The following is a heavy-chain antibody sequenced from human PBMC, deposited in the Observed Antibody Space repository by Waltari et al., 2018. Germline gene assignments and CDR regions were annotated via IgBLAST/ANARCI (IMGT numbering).Heavy chain of an antibody. CDR2: IIPIFGTA. V-gene: IGHV1-69*12. J-gene: IGHJ4*02. D-gene: IGHD4-4*01. CDR1: GGTFSSYP. Sequence: QVQLVQSGAEVKKPGSSVKVPCKASGGTFSSYPTSWVLQAPGQGLEWMGGIIPIFGTANYAQKFQGRVTITADESTSTAYMELSSLRSEDTAVYYCARDYSNYLDYWGQGTLVTVSS. CDR3: ARDYSNYLDY.